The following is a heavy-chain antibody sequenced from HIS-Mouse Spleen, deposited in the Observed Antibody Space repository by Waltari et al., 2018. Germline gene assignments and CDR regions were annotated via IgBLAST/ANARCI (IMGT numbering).Heavy chain of an antibody. CDR3: AREIPYSSSWYDWYFDL. Sequence: QLQLQESGPGLVKPSGTLSLTCTVAGGPISSSSYDLGWIRQPPGQGLEWIGSIYYSGSTYYNPSLKSRVTISVDTSKNQFSLKLSSVTAADTAVYYCAREIPYSSSWYDWYFDLWGRGTLVTVSS. J-gene: IGHJ2*01. CDR1: GGPISSSSYD. V-gene: IGHV4-39*07. D-gene: IGHD6-13*01. CDR2: IYYSGST.